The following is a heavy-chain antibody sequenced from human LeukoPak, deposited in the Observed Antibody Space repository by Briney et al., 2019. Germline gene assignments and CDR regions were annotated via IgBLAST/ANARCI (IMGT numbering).Heavy chain of an antibody. V-gene: IGHV3-21*01. CDR2: ISSSSSYI. CDR3: AREGRSYDYVWGSYRSSFDY. J-gene: IGHJ4*02. CDR1: GFTFSSYS. D-gene: IGHD3-16*02. Sequence: GGSLRLSCAASGFTFSSYSMNWVRQAPGKGLEWVSSISSSSSYIYYADSVKGRFTISRDNAKNSLYLQMNSLRAEDTAVYYCAREGRSYDYVWGSYRSSFDYWGQGTLVTVSS.